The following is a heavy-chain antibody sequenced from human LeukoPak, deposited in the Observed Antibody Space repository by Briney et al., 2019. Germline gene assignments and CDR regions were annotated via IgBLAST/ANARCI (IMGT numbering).Heavy chain of an antibody. CDR3: AGVGAYDYGMDV. CDR1: GYSFTSYW. V-gene: IGHV5-10-1*01. Sequence: GESLKISCKGFGYSFTSYWISWVRQMPGKGLEWMGRIDPSDSYTNYSPSFQGHVTISADKSISTAYLQWSSLKASDTAMYYCAGVGAYDYGMDVWGQGTTVTVSS. D-gene: IGHD1-26*01. CDR2: IDPSDSYT. J-gene: IGHJ6*02.